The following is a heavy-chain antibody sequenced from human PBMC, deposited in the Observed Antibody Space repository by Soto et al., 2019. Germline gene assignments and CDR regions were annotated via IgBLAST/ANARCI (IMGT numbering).Heavy chain of an antibody. Sequence: EVQLVESEGGLVQRGGSLRLSCAASGFTFNYYWMHWVRKAPGQGLVWVSHIHSDGSSTTYADSVKGRFTISRDNAKNTLYLQMNSLRAEDTAVYYCARGDKGGFDLWGQGTTVTVSS. CDR1: GFTFNYYW. V-gene: IGHV3-74*01. CDR2: IHSDGSST. CDR3: ARGDKGGFDL. J-gene: IGHJ3*01. D-gene: IGHD2-21*02.